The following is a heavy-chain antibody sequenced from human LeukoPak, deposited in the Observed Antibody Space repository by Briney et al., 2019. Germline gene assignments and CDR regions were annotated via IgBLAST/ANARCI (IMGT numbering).Heavy chain of an antibody. D-gene: IGHD3-3*01. J-gene: IGHJ6*02. CDR2: IKQDGSEK. Sequence: GGSLRLSCAGSGFTFSSYWMSWVRQAPGKGLEWVANIKQDGSEKYYVDSVKGRFTISRDNAKNSLYPQMNSLRAEDTAVYYCARPPAHPYCDFWSGFYGMDVWGQGTTVTVSS. V-gene: IGHV3-7*01. CDR1: GFTFSSYW. CDR3: ARPPAHPYCDFWSGFYGMDV.